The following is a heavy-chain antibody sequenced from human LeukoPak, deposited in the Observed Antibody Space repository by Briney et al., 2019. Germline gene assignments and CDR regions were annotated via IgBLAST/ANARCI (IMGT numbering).Heavy chain of an antibody. J-gene: IGHJ4*02. CDR2: INSDESTT. Sequence: GGSLRLSCAASGFTFSNYWMHWVRQAPGKGLVWVSRINSDESTTTYADSAKGRFTISRDNAKNTLYLQMNSLKAEDTAVYYCARDPGTAMGRALDYWGQGTLVTVSS. D-gene: IGHD5-18*01. V-gene: IGHV3-74*01. CDR3: ARDPGTAMGRALDY. CDR1: GFTFSNYW.